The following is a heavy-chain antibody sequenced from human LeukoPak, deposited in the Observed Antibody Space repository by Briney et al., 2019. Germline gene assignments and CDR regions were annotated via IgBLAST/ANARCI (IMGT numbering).Heavy chain of an antibody. V-gene: IGHV3-48*01. Sequence: GGSLRLSCAASGFTFSSYSMNWVRQAPGRGLEWLSYISSGSRTIYYADSVKGRFTISRDNAKNSLYFQMNSLRVDDTAVYYCARESITGDRDFDCWGQGTLITISS. CDR3: ARESITGDRDFDC. D-gene: IGHD7-27*01. CDR1: GFTFSSYS. J-gene: IGHJ4*02. CDR2: ISSGSRTI.